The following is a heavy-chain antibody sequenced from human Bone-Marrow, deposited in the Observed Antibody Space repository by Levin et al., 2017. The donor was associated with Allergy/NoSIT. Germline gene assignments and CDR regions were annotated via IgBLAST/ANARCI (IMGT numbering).Heavy chain of an antibody. CDR2: MNPNSGNT. V-gene: IGHV1-8*01. D-gene: IGHD2-21*02. CDR3: ARALSHIVVVTAMLH. Sequence: ASVKVSCKASGYTFTSYDINWVRQATGQGLEWMGWMNPNSGNTGYAQKFQGRVTMTRNTSISTAYMELSSLRSEDTAVYYCARALSHIVVVTAMLHWGQGTLVTVSS. CDR1: GYTFTSYD. J-gene: IGHJ4*02.